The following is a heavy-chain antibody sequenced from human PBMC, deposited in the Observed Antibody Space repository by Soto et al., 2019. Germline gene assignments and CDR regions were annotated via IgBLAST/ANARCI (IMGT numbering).Heavy chain of an antibody. Sequence: PGESLKISCQGSGYSFSNYWIGWVRQMPGKGLEWMGMIHPGDFDARYSPSFQGHLTISADKSIDTTYLQCSSLTAADSAMYYCARQPFDSRSLVPHAFDIWGQGTMVTV. D-gene: IGHD6-6*01. CDR3: ARQPFDSRSLVPHAFDI. V-gene: IGHV5-51*01. CDR2: IHPGDFDA. CDR1: GYSFSNYW. J-gene: IGHJ3*02.